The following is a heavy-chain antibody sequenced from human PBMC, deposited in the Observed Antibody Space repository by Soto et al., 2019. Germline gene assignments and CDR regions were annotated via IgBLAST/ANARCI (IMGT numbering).Heavy chain of an antibody. D-gene: IGHD6-13*01. J-gene: IGHJ3*02. CDR1: GGTFSTYT. CDR2: ILPMLDIT. CDR3: TLGSWSAETFDI. V-gene: IGHV1-69*02. Sequence: QVQLVQSGAEVKKPGSSVKVSCKASGGTFSTYTRSWVRQAPGQGLEWMGRILPMLDITNSAQRFQGRVTITADKSTSTAYLELSSLRSEDTAVYYCTLGSWSAETFDIWGRGTMFTVSS.